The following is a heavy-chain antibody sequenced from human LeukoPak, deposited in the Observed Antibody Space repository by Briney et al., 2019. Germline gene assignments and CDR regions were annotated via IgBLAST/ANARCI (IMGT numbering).Heavy chain of an antibody. Sequence: SETLSLTCTVTGGSITNYHWSWIRQPAGKGLEWIGYIYYSGSTNYNPSPKSRVTISVDTSKNQFSLKLSSVTAADTAVYYCARGRGAKNPFDYWGQGTLVTVSS. D-gene: IGHD1-26*01. CDR3: ARGRGAKNPFDY. CDR1: GGSITNYH. CDR2: IYYSGST. J-gene: IGHJ4*02. V-gene: IGHV4-59*01.